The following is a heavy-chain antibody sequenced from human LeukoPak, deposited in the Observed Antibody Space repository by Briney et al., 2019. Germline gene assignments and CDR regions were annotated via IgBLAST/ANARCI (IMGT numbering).Heavy chain of an antibody. D-gene: IGHD3-10*01. CDR3: ARDYYGMDV. CDR2: IRSKANSYAT. CDR1: GFTFSGSA. Sequence: PGGSLRLSCAASGFTFSGSAMHWVRQASGKGLEWVGRIRSKANSYATAYAASVKGRFTISRDDSKNTAYLQMNSLRAEDTAVYYCARDYYGMDVWGQGTTVTVSS. J-gene: IGHJ6*02. V-gene: IGHV3-73*01.